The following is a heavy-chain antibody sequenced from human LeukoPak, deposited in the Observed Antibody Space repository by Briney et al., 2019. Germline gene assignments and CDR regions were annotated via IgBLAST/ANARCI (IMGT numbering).Heavy chain of an antibody. V-gene: IGHV4-59*08. CDR1: GGSFSGYY. Sequence: SETLSLTCAVYGGSFSGYYWSCIRQPPGKGLEFIGYVYYNGATLYSPSFKSRVTMSVDVSKNQFSLKLSSVTAADTAVYYCARHDPVGHYQHGMDVWGQGTTVIVSS. CDR3: ARHDPVGHYQHGMDV. CDR2: VYYNGAT. J-gene: IGHJ6*02. D-gene: IGHD1-26*01.